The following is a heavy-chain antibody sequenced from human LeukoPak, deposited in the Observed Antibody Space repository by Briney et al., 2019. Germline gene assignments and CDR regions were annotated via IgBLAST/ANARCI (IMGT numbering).Heavy chain of an antibody. Sequence: PGGSLRLSCAASGFTVSSNYMSWDRQAPGKGLEWVSVIYSGGSTYYADSVKGRFTISRDNSKNTLYLQMNSLRAEDTAVYYCARRSSTFYYFDYWGQGTLVTVSS. V-gene: IGHV3-53*01. D-gene: IGHD2-2*01. CDR2: IYSGGST. CDR3: ARRSSTFYYFDY. CDR1: GFTVSSNY. J-gene: IGHJ4*02.